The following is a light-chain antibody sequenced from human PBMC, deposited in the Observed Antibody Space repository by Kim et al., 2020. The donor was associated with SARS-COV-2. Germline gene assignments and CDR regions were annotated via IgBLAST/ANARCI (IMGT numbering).Light chain of an antibody. Sequence: NSMLTQPHSVSESPGKTVTISCTRSSGSIASNYVQWYQQRPGSAPTPVIYEDNQRPSGVPDRFSGSIDSSSNSASLTISGLKAEDEADCYCQSYDSSNWVFGGGTQLTVL. J-gene: IGLJ3*02. V-gene: IGLV6-57*04. CDR2: EDN. CDR1: SGSIASNY. CDR3: QSYDSSNWV.